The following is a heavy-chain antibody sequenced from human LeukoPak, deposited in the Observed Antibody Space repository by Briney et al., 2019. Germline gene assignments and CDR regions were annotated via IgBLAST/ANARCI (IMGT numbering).Heavy chain of an antibody. CDR2: INPNSGGA. CDR1: GYTFTGYY. V-gene: IGHV1-2*02. CDR3: ARGSWPGGSYYDY. J-gene: IGHJ4*02. D-gene: IGHD1-26*01. Sequence: ASVKVSCKTSGYTFTGYYMHWVRQAPGQGLEWMGWINPNSGGANYAQNFQGRVTMTRDTSISTAYMELSRLRSDDTAVYYCARGSWPGGSYYDYWGQGTLVTVSS.